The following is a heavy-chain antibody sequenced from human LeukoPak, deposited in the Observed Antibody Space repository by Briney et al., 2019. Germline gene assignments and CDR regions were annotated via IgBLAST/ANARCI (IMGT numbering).Heavy chain of an antibody. D-gene: IGHD2-8*01. J-gene: IGHJ5*02. Sequence: GGSLRLSCVVSGFTFSNKGMSGVRQAPGKGLEWVSGLSGSGSSVYYADSVRGRLTISRDNSRNTLYLQLDSLRADDTAVYYCAKGLNWFDPWGQGTLVTVSS. CDR1: GFTFSNKG. V-gene: IGHV3-23*01. CDR3: AKGLNWFDP. CDR2: LSGSGSSV.